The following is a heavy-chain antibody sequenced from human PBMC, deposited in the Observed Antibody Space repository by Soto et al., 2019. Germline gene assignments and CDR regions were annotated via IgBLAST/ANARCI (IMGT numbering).Heavy chain of an antibody. V-gene: IGHV3-7*04. D-gene: IGHD2-8*01. J-gene: IGHJ4*02. CDR3: AREGQNGVPTGDY. Sequence: EVQLVESGGGLVQPGGSLRLSCAASGFTFSTYWMSWVRQAPGKGPEWVANIKGDESEKYYVDSVKCRFSISRDNAKNSLYLQMNSLRAEDTAMYYCAREGQNGVPTGDYWGQGTLVIVSS. CDR1: GFTFSTYW. CDR2: IKGDESEK.